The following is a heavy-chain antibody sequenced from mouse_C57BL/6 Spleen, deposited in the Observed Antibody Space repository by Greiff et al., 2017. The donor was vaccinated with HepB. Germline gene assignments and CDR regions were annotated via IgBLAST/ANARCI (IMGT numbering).Heavy chain of an antibody. J-gene: IGHJ2*01. V-gene: IGHV1-59*01. CDR1: GYTFTSYW. D-gene: IGHD1-1*01. CDR3: ARGAYYYGSSYDFDY. CDR2: IDPSDSYT. Sequence: VQLQQPGAELVRPGTSVKLSCKASGYTFTSYWMHWVKQRPGQGLEWIGVIDPSDSYTNYNQKFKGKATLTVDTSSSTAYMQLSSLTSEDSAVYYCARGAYYYGSSYDFDYWGQGTTLTVSS.